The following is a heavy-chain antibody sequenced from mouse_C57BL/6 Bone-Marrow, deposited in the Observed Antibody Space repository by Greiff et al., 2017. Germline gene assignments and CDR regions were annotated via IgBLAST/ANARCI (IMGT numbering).Heavy chain of an antibody. J-gene: IGHJ4*01. CDR1: GFSLTSYG. V-gene: IGHV2-2*01. CDR2: IWSGGST. Sequence: VMLVESGPGLVQPSQSLSITCTVSGFSLTSYGVHWVRQSPGKGLEWLGVIWSGGSTDYNAAFISRLSISKDNSKSQVFFKMNSLQADDTAIYYCARKDLLCQRGDAMDYWGQGTSVTVSS. D-gene: IGHD2-1*01. CDR3: ARKDLLCQRGDAMDY.